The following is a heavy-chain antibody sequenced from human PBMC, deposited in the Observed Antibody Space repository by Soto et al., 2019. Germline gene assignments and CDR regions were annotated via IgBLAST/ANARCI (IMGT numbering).Heavy chain of an antibody. J-gene: IGHJ4*02. V-gene: IGHV4-59*01. Sequence: SETLSLTCTVSGDSISSYYWSWIRQPPGKGLEWIGYIYYSGSTNYNPSLKSRVTISVDTSKNQFSLKLSSVTAADTAVYYCAMSSFEAAAQIDYWGQGTLVT. CDR1: GDSISSYY. D-gene: IGHD2-2*01. CDR2: IYYSGST. CDR3: AMSSFEAAAQIDY.